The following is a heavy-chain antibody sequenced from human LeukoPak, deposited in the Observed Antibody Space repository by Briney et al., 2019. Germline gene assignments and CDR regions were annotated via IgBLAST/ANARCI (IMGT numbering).Heavy chain of an antibody. V-gene: IGHV3-64*01. CDR3: ARDALVITLGGVIVTQFHDAFDI. J-gene: IGHJ3*02. D-gene: IGHD3-16*02. CDR1: GFTFSSYA. Sequence: GGSLRLSCAASGFTFSSYAMHWVRQAPGKGLEYVSAISSNGGSTYYANSVKGRFTISRDNSKNTLYLQMGSLRAEDMAVYYCARDALVITLGGVIVTQFHDAFDIWGQGTMVTVSS. CDR2: ISSNGGST.